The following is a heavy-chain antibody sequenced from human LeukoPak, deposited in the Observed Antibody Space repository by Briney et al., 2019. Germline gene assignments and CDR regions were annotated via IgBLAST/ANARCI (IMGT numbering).Heavy chain of an antibody. Sequence: SETLSLTCTVSGGSISSSSYYWGWIRQPPGKGLEWIGSIYYSGSTYYNPSLKSRVTLSVDTSKNQFSLKMSSVAAADTGVYYCARHVPPPTNGMDYWGQGTLVTVSS. J-gene: IGHJ4*02. V-gene: IGHV4-39*01. D-gene: IGHD2-8*01. CDR2: IYYSGST. CDR1: GGSISSSSYY. CDR3: ARHVPPPTNGMDY.